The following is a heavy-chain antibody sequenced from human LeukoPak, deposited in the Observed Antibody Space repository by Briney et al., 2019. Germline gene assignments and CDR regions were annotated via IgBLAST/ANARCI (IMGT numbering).Heavy chain of an antibody. J-gene: IGHJ5*02. D-gene: IGHD2-2*01. CDR1: GGSISSYY. Sequence: SETLSPTCTVSGGSISSYYWSWIRQPAGKGLEWIGRIYTSGSTNYNPSLKSRVTMSVDTSKNQFSLKLSSVTAADTAVYYCASGGYCGTTTCYPNWFDPWGQGTLVTVSS. V-gene: IGHV4-4*07. CDR3: ASGGYCGTTTCYPNWFDP. CDR2: IYTSGST.